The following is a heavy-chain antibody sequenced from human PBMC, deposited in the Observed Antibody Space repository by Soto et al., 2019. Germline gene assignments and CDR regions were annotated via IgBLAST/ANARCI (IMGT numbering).Heavy chain of an antibody. CDR2: ISAYNGNT. J-gene: IGHJ6*02. V-gene: IGHV1-18*01. D-gene: IGHD3-22*01. CDR3: AREIAPGYYNTYYYGMDV. CDR1: GYTFTSYG. Sequence: QVQLVQSGAEVMKPGASVKVSCKASGYTFTSYGISWVRQAPGQGLEWMGWISAYNGNTNYAQKLQGRVTMTTDTSTSTAYMELRSLRSDDTAVYYCAREIAPGYYNTYYYGMDVWGQGTTVTVSS.